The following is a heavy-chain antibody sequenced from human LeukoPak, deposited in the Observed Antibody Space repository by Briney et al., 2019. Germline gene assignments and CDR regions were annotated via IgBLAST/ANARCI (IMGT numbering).Heavy chain of an antibody. D-gene: IGHD6-13*01. J-gene: IGHJ4*02. CDR3: ASAPDHSSSWYGIYDI. CDR2: IIPIFGTA. Sequence: SVEVSCKASGGTFSSYAISWVRQAPGQGLEWMGGIIPIFGTANYAQKFQGRVTITADESTSTAYMELSSLRSEDTAVYYCASAPDHSSSWYGIYDIWGQGTLVTVSS. V-gene: IGHV1-69*13. CDR1: GGTFSSYA.